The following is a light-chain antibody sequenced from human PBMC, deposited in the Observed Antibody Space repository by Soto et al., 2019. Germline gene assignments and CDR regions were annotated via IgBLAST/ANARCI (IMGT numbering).Light chain of an antibody. CDR3: AAWDDSMNGYV. CDR1: SSNIGNNA. J-gene: IGLJ1*01. CDR2: YDD. Sequence: QSVLTQPPSVSEAPRQRVTISCSGSSSNIGNNAVNWYQQLPGKAPKLLIYYDDLPPSGVSDRFSGSKSGTSASLAISGLQSEDEADYYCAAWDDSMNGYVFPTGTKAT. V-gene: IGLV1-36*01.